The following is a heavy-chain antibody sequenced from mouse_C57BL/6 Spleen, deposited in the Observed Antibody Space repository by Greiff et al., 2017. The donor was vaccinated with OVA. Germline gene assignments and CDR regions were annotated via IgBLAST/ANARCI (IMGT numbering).Heavy chain of an antibody. V-gene: IGHV1-26*01. CDR3: ARVKLTGTFDY. CDR2: INPNNGGT. D-gene: IGHD4-1*01. J-gene: IGHJ2*01. CDR1: GYTFTDYY. Sequence: VQLQQSGPELVKPGASVKISCKASGYTFTDYYMNWVKQSHGKSLEWIGDINPNNGGTSYNQKFKGKATLTVDKSSSTAYMELRSLTSEDSAVYYCARVKLTGTFDYWGQGTTLTVSS.